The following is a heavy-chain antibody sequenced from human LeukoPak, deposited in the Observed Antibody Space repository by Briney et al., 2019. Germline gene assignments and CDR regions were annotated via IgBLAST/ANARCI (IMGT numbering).Heavy chain of an antibody. J-gene: IGHJ4*02. CDR2: ITSKPYGETS. V-gene: IGHV3-49*04. D-gene: IGHD6-13*01. Sequence: QPGRSLRLSCTGSGFTFGDHSMSWVRQPPGKGLEWVGFITSKPYGETSHYAASLSGRFSISRDDSRGIAYLQMNSLKTEDTAVYYCTRAAYSSSPTDYWGQGTLVTVSS. CDR3: TRAAYSSSPTDY. CDR1: GFTFGDHS.